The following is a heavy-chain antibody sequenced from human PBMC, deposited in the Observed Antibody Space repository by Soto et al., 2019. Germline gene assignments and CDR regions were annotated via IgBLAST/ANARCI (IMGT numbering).Heavy chain of an antibody. D-gene: IGHD5-12*01. CDR2: IYSGGTT. J-gene: IGHJ4*02. V-gene: IGHV3-66*01. CDR1: RFAVSDNY. CDR3: ATRTITLPH. Sequence: EVHLVESGGGLVQPGGSLRLSCAASRFAVSDNYMSWVRQAPGKGLEFVSLIYSGGTTSYADSAKGSFTISRDNSKNTLYLQMNNLRAEDTAVYDCATRTITLPHWGQGTLVTVSS.